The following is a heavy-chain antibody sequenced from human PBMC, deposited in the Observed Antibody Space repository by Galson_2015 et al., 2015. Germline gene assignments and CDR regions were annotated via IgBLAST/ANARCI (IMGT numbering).Heavy chain of an antibody. CDR3: ARQGSRTKPHDAFDL. V-gene: IGHV5-51*01. J-gene: IGHJ3*01. CDR1: GYSFTSYW. D-gene: IGHD2-2*01. Sequence: QSGAEVKKPGESLTISCKGSGYSFTSYWIGWVRQMPGKGLEWMGIIWPGDSDTRYSPSFQGQVTISADKSISTAYLQWNSLKASDTAMYFCARQGSRTKPHDAFDLWGQGTMVTVSS. CDR2: IWPGDSDT.